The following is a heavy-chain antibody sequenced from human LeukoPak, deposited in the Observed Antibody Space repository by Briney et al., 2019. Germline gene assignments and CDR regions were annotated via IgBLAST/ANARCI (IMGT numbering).Heavy chain of an antibody. V-gene: IGHV3-53*01. D-gene: IGHD2-15*01. Sequence: GGSLRLSCAVSGFTVSGNYMSWVRQAPGKGLEWVSLIYSGGTTYYADSVKGRFTISRDNSKNTLYLQMSSLRAEDTAIYYCARRAGEYSHPYDYWGQGTLVTVSS. J-gene: IGHJ4*02. CDR1: GFTVSGNY. CDR2: IYSGGTT. CDR3: ARRAGEYSHPYDY.